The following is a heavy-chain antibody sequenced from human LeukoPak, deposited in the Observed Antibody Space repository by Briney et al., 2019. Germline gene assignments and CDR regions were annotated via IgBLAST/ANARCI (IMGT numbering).Heavy chain of an antibody. J-gene: IGHJ4*02. CDR1: GFTFSSYN. D-gene: IGHD2-15*01. V-gene: IGHV3-21*01. Sequence: GSLRLSCAASGFTFSSYNMNWVRQAPGKGLEWVSSISSSSSYIYYADSVKGRFTISRDNAKNSLYLQMNSLRAEDTAVYYCARSHYCSGGSCYASDYWGQGTLVTVSS. CDR3: ARSHYCSGGSCYASDY. CDR2: ISSSSSYI.